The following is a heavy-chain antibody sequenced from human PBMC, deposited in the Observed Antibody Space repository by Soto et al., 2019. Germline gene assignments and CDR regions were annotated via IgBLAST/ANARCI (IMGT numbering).Heavy chain of an antibody. Sequence: VASEKVSCKASGYTFTSYGISWVRQAPGQGLEWMGWISAYNGNTNYAQKLQGGVTMTTDTSTSTAYMELRSLRSDDTAVYYCARVGIGSGGSCCLWGYYYYYGMDVWGRGTTVTVS. D-gene: IGHD2-15*01. J-gene: IGHJ6*02. CDR3: ARVGIGSGGSCCLWGYYYYYGMDV. CDR2: ISAYNGNT. V-gene: IGHV1-18*04. CDR1: GYTFTSYG.